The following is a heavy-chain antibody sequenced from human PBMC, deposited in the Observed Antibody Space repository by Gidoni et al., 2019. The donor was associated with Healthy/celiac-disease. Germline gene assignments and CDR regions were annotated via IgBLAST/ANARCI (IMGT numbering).Heavy chain of an antibody. D-gene: IGHD6-13*01. CDR3: ARNPYSSSWYYFDY. CDR2: IKQDGSEK. CDR1: GFTFSSYW. V-gene: IGHV3-7*01. Sequence: EVQLVESGGGLVQPGGSLRLSCAASGFTFSSYWMSWVRQAPGKGLEWVANIKQDGSEKYYVDSVKGRFTISRDNAKNSLYLQMNSLRAEDTAVYYCARNPYSSSWYYFDYWGQGTLVTVSS. J-gene: IGHJ4*02.